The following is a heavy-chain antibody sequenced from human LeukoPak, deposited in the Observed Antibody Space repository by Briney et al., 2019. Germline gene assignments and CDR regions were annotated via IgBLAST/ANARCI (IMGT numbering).Heavy chain of an antibody. Sequence: PSETLSLTCTVSGASISSSYWSWLRQPPGKRLEWIGYIYYNGNTNSNPSLKSRVTISADTSKNQFSLKLSSVTAADTVVYYCVRGNYDNRGYSNAFDIWGQGAMVTVSS. CDR1: GASISSSY. V-gene: IGHV4-59*01. J-gene: IGHJ3*02. D-gene: IGHD3-22*01. CDR2: IYYNGNT. CDR3: VRGNYDNRGYSNAFDI.